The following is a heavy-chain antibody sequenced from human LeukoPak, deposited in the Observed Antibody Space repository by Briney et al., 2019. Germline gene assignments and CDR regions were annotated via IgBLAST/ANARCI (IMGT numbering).Heavy chain of an antibody. D-gene: IGHD3-10*01. CDR2: INSDGSST. J-gene: IGHJ6*02. Sequence: GGSLRLSCAASGFTFSSHWRHWVRQAPGKGLVWVSRINSDGSSTSYADSVKGRFTISRDNAKNTLYLQMNSLRAEDTAVYYCARDRYYGSYGMDVWGQGTTVTVSS. V-gene: IGHV3-74*01. CDR1: GFTFSSHW. CDR3: ARDRYYGSYGMDV.